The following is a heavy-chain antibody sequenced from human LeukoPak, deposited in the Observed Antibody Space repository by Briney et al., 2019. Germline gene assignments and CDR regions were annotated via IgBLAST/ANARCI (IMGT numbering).Heavy chain of an antibody. D-gene: IGHD2-2*01. CDR3: ARGVEPPAANTLAY. V-gene: IGHV3-53*01. CDR1: GFTVITHD. CDR2: LYSDGNT. J-gene: IGHJ4*02. Sequence: PGGSLRLSCAASGFTVITHDMTWVRQAPGKGLEWVSVLYSDGNTKYADSVQGRFTISRDNSKNTLYLEMNSLSPDDTAVYYCARGVEPPAANTLAYWGQGTLVTVSS.